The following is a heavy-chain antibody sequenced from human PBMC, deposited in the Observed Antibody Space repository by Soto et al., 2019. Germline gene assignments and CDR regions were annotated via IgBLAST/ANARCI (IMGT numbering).Heavy chain of an antibody. CDR1: GFMFSSYA. CDR3: AKADSYESSVH. CDR2: ISGSGGNST. J-gene: IGHJ4*02. D-gene: IGHD3-22*01. V-gene: IGHV3-23*01. Sequence: DVQVLESGGGLVQPGGSLRLSCTVSGFMFSSYAMSWVRQAPGKGLEWVSGISGSGGNSTYYTDSVKGRFTISRDSSKPTLYLPMHSLGAEDRGVYYCAKADSYESSVHWGQGTPVTVSS.